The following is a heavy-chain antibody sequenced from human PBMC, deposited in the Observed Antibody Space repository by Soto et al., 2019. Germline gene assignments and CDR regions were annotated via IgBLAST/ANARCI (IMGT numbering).Heavy chain of an antibody. CDR1: GYSFSAYY. CDR2: INPNSGGT. V-gene: IGHV1-2*04. D-gene: IGHD4-17*01. J-gene: IGHJ6*03. Sequence: QVQLVQSGAEVKKPGASVRVSCKASGYSFSAYYIHWMRQAPGQGLEWMGWINPNSGGTKFAQKFQGWVTMTRDTSISTAYMELSRLKSDDTAMYCCARESGGTTATLDYYYFYMDVWGKGTTVTVSS. CDR3: ARESGGTTATLDYYYFYMDV.